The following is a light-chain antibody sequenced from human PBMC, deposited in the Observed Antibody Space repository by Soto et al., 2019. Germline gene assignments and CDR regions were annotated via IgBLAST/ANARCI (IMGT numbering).Light chain of an antibody. Sequence: DIQMTQSPSTLSASVGDRVTITCRASQSISSWLAWYQQKPGKAPKLLIYKASSLESGVPSRFSGSGFGTEFTLTISSLQPDDFATYYCQQYNSYSRTFGQGTKVDI. J-gene: IGKJ1*01. CDR3: QQYNSYSRT. V-gene: IGKV1-5*03. CDR2: KAS. CDR1: QSISSW.